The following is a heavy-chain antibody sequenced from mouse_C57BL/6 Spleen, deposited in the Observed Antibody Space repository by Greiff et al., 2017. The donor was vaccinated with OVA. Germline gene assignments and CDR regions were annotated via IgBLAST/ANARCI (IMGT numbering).Heavy chain of an antibody. V-gene: IGHV7-3*01. CDR3: ARFSYSPDY. CDR1: GFTFTDYY. J-gene: IGHJ2*01. D-gene: IGHD2-12*01. CDR2: IRNKANGYTT. Sequence: EVKLQESGGGLVQPGGSLSLSCAASGFTFTDYYMSWVRQPPGKALEWLGFIRNKANGYTTEYSASVKGRFTISRDNSQSILYLQMNALRADDSATYYCARFSYSPDYWGQGTTLTVSS.